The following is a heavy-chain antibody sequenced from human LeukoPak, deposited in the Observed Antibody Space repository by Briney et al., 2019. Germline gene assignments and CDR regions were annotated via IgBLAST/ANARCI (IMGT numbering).Heavy chain of an antibody. J-gene: IGHJ4*02. CDR3: ARGVAAVANFDY. CDR1: GGSISSGGYY. D-gene: IGHD6-13*01. V-gene: IGHV4-30-2*01. CDR2: IYHSGST. Sequence: SETLSLTCTVSGGSISSGGYYWSWIRQPPGKGLEWIGYIYHSGSTYYNPSLKSRVTISVDRSKNQFSLKLSSVTAADTAVYYCARGVAAVANFDYWGQGTLVTVSS.